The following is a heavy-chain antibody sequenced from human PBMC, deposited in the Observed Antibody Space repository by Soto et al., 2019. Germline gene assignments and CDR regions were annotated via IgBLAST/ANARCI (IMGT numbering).Heavy chain of an antibody. D-gene: IGHD6-13*01. Sequence: QVTVKESGPVLVKPTETLTLTCTVSGFSLSNAGLGVSWIRQPPGKALEWLAHIFSNDEKSYSTSLKSRLTFSEDXXKSQVVLTMTHMDPVDTATYCCASTYSTSWYWFDPWGQGTLVTVSS. CDR1: GFSLSNAGLG. V-gene: IGHV2-26*04. J-gene: IGHJ5*02. CDR3: ASTYSTSWYWFDP. CDR2: IFSNDEK.